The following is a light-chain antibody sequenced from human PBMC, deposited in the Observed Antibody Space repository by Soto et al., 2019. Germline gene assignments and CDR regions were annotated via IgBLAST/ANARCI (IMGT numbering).Light chain of an antibody. J-gene: IGKJ2*01. Sequence: EIVLTQSPGTLSLSPGERATLSCRASQSVSSIYLAWYQQKPGQAPRLLIYGASSRATGIPDRFSGSGSGTDFTLTISRLEPEDFAVYYCQQYGSSHYTFGQGTKLEIK. V-gene: IGKV3-20*01. CDR1: QSVSSIY. CDR2: GAS. CDR3: QQYGSSHYT.